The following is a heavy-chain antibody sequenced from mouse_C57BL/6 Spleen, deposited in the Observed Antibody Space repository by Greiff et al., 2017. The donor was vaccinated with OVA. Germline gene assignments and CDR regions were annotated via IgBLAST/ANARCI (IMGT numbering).Heavy chain of an antibody. Sequence: QVHVKQSGAELVRPGTSVKVSCKASGYAFTNYLIEWVKQRPGQGLEWIGVINPGSGGTNYNEKFKGKATLTADKSSSTAYMQLSSLTSEDSAVYFCARAGDYYGSSYRGTMDYWGQGTSVTVSS. CDR2: INPGSGGT. CDR3: ARAGDYYGSSYRGTMDY. J-gene: IGHJ4*01. D-gene: IGHD1-1*01. V-gene: IGHV1-54*01. CDR1: GYAFTNYL.